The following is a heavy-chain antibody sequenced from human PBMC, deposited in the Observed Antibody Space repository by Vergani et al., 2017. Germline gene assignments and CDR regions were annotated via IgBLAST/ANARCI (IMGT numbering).Heavy chain of an antibody. Sequence: EVQLLESGGGLVQPGGSLRLSCAASGFTFSSYATSWVRHAPGKGLEWVSAISGSGGSTYYADSVKGKCTLSRDNSKNTPYLQRNSLRAEDTAVNYCARKGAVPGGDGMDVWVQGTRVTVSS. CDR3: ARKGAVPGGDGMDV. CDR1: GFTFSSYA. J-gene: IGHJ6*02. D-gene: IGHD3-16*01. CDR2: ISGSGGST. V-gene: IGHV3-23*01.